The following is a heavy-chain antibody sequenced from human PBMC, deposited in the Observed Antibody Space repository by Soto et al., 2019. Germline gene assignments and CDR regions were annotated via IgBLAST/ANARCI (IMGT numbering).Heavy chain of an antibody. D-gene: IGHD3-3*01. V-gene: IGHV3-30*18. CDR3: AKDSIMAGGLETYYDFWSPYYYGMDV. CDR1: GFTFSSYG. Sequence: PGGSLRLSCAASGFTFSSYGMHWVRQAPGKGLEWVAVISYDGSNKYYADSVKGRFTISRDNSKNTLYLQINSLRAEDTAVYYCAKDSIMAGGLETYYDFWSPYYYGMDVWGQGTTVTVSS. CDR2: ISYDGSNK. J-gene: IGHJ6*02.